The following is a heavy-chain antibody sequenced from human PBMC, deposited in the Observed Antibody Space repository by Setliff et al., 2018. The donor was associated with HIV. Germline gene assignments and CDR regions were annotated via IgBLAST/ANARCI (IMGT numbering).Heavy chain of an antibody. D-gene: IGHD6-19*01. CDR2: INPNSGGT. Sequence: ASVKVSCKASGYTFTGYYMHWVRQAPGQGLEWMGWINPNSGGTTYAQKFQGRVTMTRDTSISTAYMELSSLRSEDTAVYYCARDPLAVAGTHFDYWGQGTLVTVSS. CDR1: GYTFTGYY. V-gene: IGHV1-2*02. CDR3: ARDPLAVAGTHFDY. J-gene: IGHJ4*02.